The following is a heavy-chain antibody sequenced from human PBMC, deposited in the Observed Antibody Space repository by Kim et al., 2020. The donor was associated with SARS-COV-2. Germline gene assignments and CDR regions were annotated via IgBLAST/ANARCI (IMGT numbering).Heavy chain of an antibody. J-gene: IGHJ4*02. CDR1: GFTFSNHG. V-gene: IGHV3-23*01. Sequence: GGSLRLSCAASGFTFSNHGMSWVRQAPGKGLEWVSVISGSSGSIYYVDSVKGRFTISRDNSKNTVYLQMNSLRVEDTAVYYCGKCSGGNCLVYYFDYWGQGTLVTVSP. D-gene: IGHD2-15*01. CDR3: GKCSGGNCLVYYFDY. CDR2: ISGSSGSI.